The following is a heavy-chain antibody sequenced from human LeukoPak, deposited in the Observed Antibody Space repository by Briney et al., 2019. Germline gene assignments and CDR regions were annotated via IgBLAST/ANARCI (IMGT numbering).Heavy chain of an antibody. J-gene: IGHJ4*02. CDR1: GFTFSSYE. D-gene: IGHD2-2*01. V-gene: IGHV3-48*03. Sequence: PGGSLRLSCAASGFTFSSYEMNWVRQAPGKGLEWVSYISSSGSTIYYADSVKGRFTISRDNAKTSVFLQMNSLRPEDTAVYYCVRDGRGYCGSTSCRPFDQWGQGTLVTVSS. CDR3: VRDGRGYCGSTSCRPFDQ. CDR2: ISSSGSTI.